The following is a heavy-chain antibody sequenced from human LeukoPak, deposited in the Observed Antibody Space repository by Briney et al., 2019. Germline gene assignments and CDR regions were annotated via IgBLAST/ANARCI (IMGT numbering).Heavy chain of an antibody. CDR2: TYYRATWSN. CDR3: AREGIVGANYFDY. V-gene: IGHV6-1*01. J-gene: IGHJ4*02. D-gene: IGHD1-26*01. Sequence: SQTLSLTCAISGDSVSSNSAAWNCIRPSPSRGLEWLGRTYYRATWSNDYAVSVKSRITINPDTSQNQFSLQLNSVPPEDTAVYYCAREGIVGANYFDYRGQGSLVTVSS. CDR1: GDSVSSNSAA.